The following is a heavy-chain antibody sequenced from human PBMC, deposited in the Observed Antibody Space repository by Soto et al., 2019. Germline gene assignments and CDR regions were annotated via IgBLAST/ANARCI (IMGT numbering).Heavy chain of an antibody. D-gene: IGHD4-17*01. V-gene: IGHV1-24*01. CDR3: AVYGDVDY. Sequence: GASVKVSCKASGYTFTSYYMHWVRQAPGKGLEWMGGFDPEDGETIYAQKFQGRVTMTEDTSTDTAYMELSSLRSEDTAVYYCAVYGDVDYWGQGTLVTVSS. CDR2: FDPEDGET. J-gene: IGHJ4*02. CDR1: GYTFTSYY.